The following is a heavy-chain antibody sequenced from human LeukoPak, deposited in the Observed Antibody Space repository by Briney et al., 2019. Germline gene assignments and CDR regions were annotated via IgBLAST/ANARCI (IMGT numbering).Heavy chain of an antibody. V-gene: IGHV4-59*12. CDR3: ARGTRYDFWSGYSSRWFDP. D-gene: IGHD3-3*01. Sequence: PSETLSLTCTVSGGSISSYYWSWIRQPPGKGLEWIGYIYYSGSTNYNPSLKSRVTISVDTSKNQFSLKLSSVTAADTAVYYCARGTRYDFWSGYSSRWFDPWGQGTLVTVSS. J-gene: IGHJ5*02. CDR2: IYYSGST. CDR1: GGSISSYY.